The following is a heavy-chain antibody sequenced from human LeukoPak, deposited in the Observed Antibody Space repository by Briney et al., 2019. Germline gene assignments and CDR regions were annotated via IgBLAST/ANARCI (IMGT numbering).Heavy chain of an antibody. CDR2: ISWNSGSI. V-gene: IGHV3-9*01. Sequence: GGSLRLSCAASGFTFDDYAMHWVRQAPGKGLEWVSGISWNSGSIGYADSVKGRFTISRDNAKNSMYLQMNSLRIEDTALYYCSKDISAGGLDVWGPGTPVTVSS. CDR3: SKDISAGGLDV. CDR1: GFTFDDYA. D-gene: IGHD3-16*02. J-gene: IGHJ6*02.